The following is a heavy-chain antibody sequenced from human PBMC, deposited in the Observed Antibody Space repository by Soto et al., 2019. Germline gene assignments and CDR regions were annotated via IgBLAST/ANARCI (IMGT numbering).Heavy chain of an antibody. CDR1: RGSMFSADYF. J-gene: IGHJ6*03. CDR2: IYCSGST. D-gene: IGHD3-10*01. V-gene: IGHV4-31*03. Sequence: SETLSLTCSVSRGSMFSADYFWSWIRQHPGKGLEWIGYIYCSGSTYYNPSLKSRVTISVDTSKNQFSLKLSSVTAADTAVYYCARRGLSHYMDVWGKGTTVTVSS. CDR3: ARRGLSHYMDV.